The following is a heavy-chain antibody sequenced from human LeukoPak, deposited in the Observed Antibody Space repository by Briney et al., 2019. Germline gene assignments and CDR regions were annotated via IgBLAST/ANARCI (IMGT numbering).Heavy chain of an antibody. Sequence: GRSLRLSCAASGFSFSRYAMVWVRQAPGKGLEWVAVVSYDGSRTDYVDSVKGRFTISRDNSKSTLYLQMNSLRAEDTSVYYCAREHGRELYHGSAYYPFLDYWGQGTLVTVSS. J-gene: IGHJ4*02. D-gene: IGHD3-22*01. CDR3: AREHGRELYHGSAYYPFLDY. V-gene: IGHV3-30*04. CDR1: GFSFSRYA. CDR2: VSYDGSRT.